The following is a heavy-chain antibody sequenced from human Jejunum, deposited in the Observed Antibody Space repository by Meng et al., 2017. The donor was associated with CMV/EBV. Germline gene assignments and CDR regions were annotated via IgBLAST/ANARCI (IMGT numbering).Heavy chain of an antibody. CDR2: ISRSSTYI. Sequence: SPVLNCVRQAPGQRLEWVSSISRSSTYIYYADSVQGRFTMSRANAKRALFLEMRSLTAQDTAVYYCARAMGDYDIWVGNVFGLDVWGQGTTVTVSS. D-gene: IGHD3-9*01. CDR3: ARAMGDYDIWVGNVFGLDV. CDR1: SPV. V-gene: IGHV3-21*01. J-gene: IGHJ6*02.